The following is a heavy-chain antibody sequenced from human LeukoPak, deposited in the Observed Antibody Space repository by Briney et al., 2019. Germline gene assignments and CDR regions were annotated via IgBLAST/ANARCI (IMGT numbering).Heavy chain of an antibody. CDR2: IYYSGST. D-gene: IGHD4-17*01. V-gene: IGHV4-59*08. J-gene: IGHJ4*02. CDR1: GGSISSYY. CDR3: ARHLGYGDYVFDY. Sequence: SETLSLTCTVSGGSISSYYWSWIRQPPGKGLEWIGYIYYSGSTSYNPSLKSRVTISVDTSKNQFSLKLSSVTAADTAVYYCARHLGYGDYVFDYWGQGTLVTVSS.